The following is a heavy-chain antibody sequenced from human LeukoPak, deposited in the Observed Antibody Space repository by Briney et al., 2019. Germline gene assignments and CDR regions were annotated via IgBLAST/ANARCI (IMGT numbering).Heavy chain of an antibody. J-gene: IGHJ2*01. CDR2: IYTSGST. D-gene: IGHD3-22*01. Sequence: SETLSLTCTVSGGSISSYYWSWIRQPAGKGLEWIGRIYTSGSTNYNPSLKSRVTISVDTSKNQFSLKLGSVTAADTAVYYCARGYYDSSGYLYWYFDLWGRGTLVTVSS. CDR3: ARGYYDSSGYLYWYFDL. CDR1: GGSISSYY. V-gene: IGHV4-4*07.